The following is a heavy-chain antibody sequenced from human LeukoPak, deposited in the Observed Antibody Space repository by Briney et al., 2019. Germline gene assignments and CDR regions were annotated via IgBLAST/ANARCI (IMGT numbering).Heavy chain of an antibody. Sequence: SVKVSCKASGGTFSSYAISWVRQAPGQGLEWMGGIIPIFGTANYAQKFQGRVTITTDEFTSTAYMELSSLRSEDTAVYYCARREGNYEPNYYYMDVWGKGTTVTVSS. D-gene: IGHD1-7*01. J-gene: IGHJ6*03. V-gene: IGHV1-69*05. CDR3: ARREGNYEPNYYYMDV. CDR2: IIPIFGTA. CDR1: GGTFSSYA.